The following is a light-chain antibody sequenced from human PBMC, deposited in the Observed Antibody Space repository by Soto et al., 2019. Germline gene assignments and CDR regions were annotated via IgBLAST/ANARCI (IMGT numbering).Light chain of an antibody. V-gene: IGKV3-15*01. J-gene: IGKJ5*01. Sequence: IMITQSPATLSVSPLYRVTLSCRTSHSVNSHVAWYQQKPGQAPRLLLYGASTRATGIPVRFSGSGFGTEFTLTISSLQSEDFAVYYCQQYKNWPLFGQGTRLEIK. CDR2: GAS. CDR1: HSVNSH. CDR3: QQYKNWPL.